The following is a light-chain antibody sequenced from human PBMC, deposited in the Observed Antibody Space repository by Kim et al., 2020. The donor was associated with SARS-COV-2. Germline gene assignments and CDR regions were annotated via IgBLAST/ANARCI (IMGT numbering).Light chain of an antibody. Sequence: GQSIAISCSGTSSDVGGYNYVSWYQHHPGKAPKLMIYDVSKRPSGVSDRFSGSKSGNTASLTISGLQAEDEADYYCSSYTSSTSYVYGSGTQLTVL. CDR1: SSDVGGYNY. J-gene: IGLJ1*01. CDR3: SSYTSSTSYV. V-gene: IGLV2-14*03. CDR2: DVS.